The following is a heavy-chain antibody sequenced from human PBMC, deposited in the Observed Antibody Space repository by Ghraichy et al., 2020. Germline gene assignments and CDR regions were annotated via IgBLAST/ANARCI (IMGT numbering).Heavy chain of an antibody. D-gene: IGHD1-26*01. CDR1: GYTFTSYY. J-gene: IGHJ4*02. CDR2: INPSGGST. Sequence: ASVKVSCKASGYTFTSYYMHWVRQAPGQGLEWMGIINPSGGSTSYAQKFQGRVTMTRDTSTSTVYMELSSLRSEDTAVYYCARDVTSGSYYRVFDYWGQGTLVTVSS. CDR3: ARDVTSGSYYRVFDY. V-gene: IGHV1-46*01.